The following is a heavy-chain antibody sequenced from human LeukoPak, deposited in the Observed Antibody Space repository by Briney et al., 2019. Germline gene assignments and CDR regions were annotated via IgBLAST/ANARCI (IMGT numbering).Heavy chain of an antibody. CDR3: ARDPEYSSLGD. D-gene: IGHD6-6*01. J-gene: IGHJ4*01. CDR2: INPNSGVT. V-gene: IGHV1-2*02. Sequence: ASVKVSCKASGYTFTRYYMHWVRQAPGRGLGWMGWINPNSGVTNYAQKFQGTVTLTRDTTISTAYMELSRLRSDNTAVYYSARDPEYSSLGDWGQGTLVTVSS. CDR1: GYTFTRYY.